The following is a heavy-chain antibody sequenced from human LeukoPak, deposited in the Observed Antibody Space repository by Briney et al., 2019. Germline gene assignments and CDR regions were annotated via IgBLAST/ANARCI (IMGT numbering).Heavy chain of an antibody. V-gene: IGHV4-34*01. CDR2: INHSGST. CDR3: ARGVYSYGYYYYYMDV. Sequence: SETLSLTCAVYGESFSGYYWSWIRQPPGKGLEWIGEINHSGSTNYNPSLKSRVTISVDTSKNQFSLKLSSVTAADTAVYYCARGVYSYGYYYYYMDVWGKGTTVTVSS. CDR1: GESFSGYY. D-gene: IGHD5-18*01. J-gene: IGHJ6*03.